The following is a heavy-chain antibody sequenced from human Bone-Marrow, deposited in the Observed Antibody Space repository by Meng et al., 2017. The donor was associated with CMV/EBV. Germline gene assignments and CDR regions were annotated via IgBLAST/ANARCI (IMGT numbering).Heavy chain of an antibody. D-gene: IGHD2-2*01. CDR1: GYTFTSYY. J-gene: IGHJ5*02. Sequence: ASVKVSCKASGYTFTSYYMHWVRQAPGQGLEWMRIINPSGGSTSYAQKFQGRVTMTRDTSISTAYMELSRLRSDDTAVYYCARVIDCSSTSCYLLGWFDPWGQGTLVTVSS. CDR3: ARVIDCSSTSCYLLGWFDP. CDR2: INPSGGST. V-gene: IGHV1-46*01.